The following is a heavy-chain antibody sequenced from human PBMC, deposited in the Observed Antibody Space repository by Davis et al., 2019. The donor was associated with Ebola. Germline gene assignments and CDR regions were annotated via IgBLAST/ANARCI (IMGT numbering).Heavy chain of an antibody. CDR1: GYTFTNYY. CDR2: INPGGGAT. D-gene: IGHD3-22*01. CDR3: ARGGGRRSGIYDTSGYYGSY. V-gene: IGHV1-46*03. J-gene: IGHJ4*02. Sequence: AASVKVSCKASGYTFTNYYMHWVRQAPGQGLEWMGIINPGGGATSYAQKFQGRVAMTRDPSTSTVYMELSSLRSEDSAVYYCARGGGRRSGIYDTSGYYGSYWGQGTLVTVSS.